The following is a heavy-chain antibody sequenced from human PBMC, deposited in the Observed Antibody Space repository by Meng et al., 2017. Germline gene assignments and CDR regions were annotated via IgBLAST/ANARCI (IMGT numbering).Heavy chain of an antibody. CDR2: INAGNSDT. J-gene: IGHJ4*02. CDR3: ARAIAVSGTGRFDY. V-gene: IGHV1-3*01. D-gene: IGHD6-19*01. CDR1: GYTFTTYA. Sequence: VQVVESGAEVKKPGASVKVSCKASGYTFTTYAIHWVRQAPGQRLEWMGWINAGNSDTKYSQKLQGRVTITRDTSASTVYMEVSSLRSEDTGVYYCARAIAVSGTGRFDYWGQGTLVTVSS.